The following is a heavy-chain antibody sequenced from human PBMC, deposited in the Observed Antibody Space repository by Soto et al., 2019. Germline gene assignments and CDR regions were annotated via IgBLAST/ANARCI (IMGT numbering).Heavy chain of an antibody. D-gene: IGHD2-15*01. CDR1: GGSISSGGYY. J-gene: IGHJ3*02. CDR2: IYYSGST. Sequence: QVQLQESGPGLVKPSQTLSLTCTVSGGSISSGGYYWSWIRQHPGKGLEWIGYIYYSGSTYYNPSLQGRVTLSVDTSKNPSSLKLRSVTAAGTAVYYCARDRGVGEVSCSGGSCYSHDAFDIWGQGTMVTVSS. V-gene: IGHV4-31*03. CDR3: ARDRGVGEVSCSGGSCYSHDAFDI.